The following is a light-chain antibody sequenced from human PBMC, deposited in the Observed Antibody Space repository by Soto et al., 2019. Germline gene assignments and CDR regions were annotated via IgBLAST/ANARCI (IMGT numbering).Light chain of an antibody. V-gene: IGLV2-14*01. Sequence: QSALTQPASVSGSPGQSSTISCTGTSSDVGGYNYVSWYQQHPGKAPKLMIYEVSHRPSGVSNRFSGSKSGNTASLTISGLQAEDEADYYCSSYTSSSTPYVFGTGTKVTVL. CDR3: SSYTSSSTPYV. CDR1: SSDVGGYNY. J-gene: IGLJ1*01. CDR2: EVS.